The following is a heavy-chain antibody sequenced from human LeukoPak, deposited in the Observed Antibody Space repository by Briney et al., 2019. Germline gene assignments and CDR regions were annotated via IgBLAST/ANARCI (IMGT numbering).Heavy chain of an antibody. CDR2: ISYDGSNK. J-gene: IGHJ3*02. D-gene: IGHD5-18*01. CDR1: GFTFSSYA. Sequence: PGGSLRLSCAASGFTFSSYAMHWVRQAPGKGLEWVAVISYDGSNKYYADSVKGRFTISRDNSKNTLYLQMNSLRAEDTAVYYCAKPDTAMAYDAFDIWGQGTMVTVSS. CDR3: AKPDTAMAYDAFDI. V-gene: IGHV3-30-3*01.